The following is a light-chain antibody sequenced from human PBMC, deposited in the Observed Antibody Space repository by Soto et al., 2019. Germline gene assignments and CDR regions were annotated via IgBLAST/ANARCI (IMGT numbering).Light chain of an antibody. CDR2: EVT. CDR3: SSYAGFNTFSV. V-gene: IGLV2-23*02. Sequence: QSVLTQPASVSGSPGQSITISCTGTNSDLGSYNLVSWYQHHPGKAPKLMIYEVTKRPSGISNRFSGSKSGNTASLTISGLQTEDEADYYCSSYAGFNTFSVFGTGNKVTVL. CDR1: NSDLGSYNL. J-gene: IGLJ1*01.